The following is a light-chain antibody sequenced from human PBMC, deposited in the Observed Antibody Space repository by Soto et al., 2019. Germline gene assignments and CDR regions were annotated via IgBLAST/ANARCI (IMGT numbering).Light chain of an antibody. CDR2: DVS. Sequence: QSALTQPASVSGSPGQWITISCTGTSSDVGGYNYVSWYQQHPGKAPKLMIYDVSNRPSGVSNRFSGSKSGNTASLTISELQAEDEADYYCSSYTSSSTLGVFGTGTKVTVL. J-gene: IGLJ1*01. CDR1: SSDVGGYNY. CDR3: SSYTSSSTLGV. V-gene: IGLV2-14*01.